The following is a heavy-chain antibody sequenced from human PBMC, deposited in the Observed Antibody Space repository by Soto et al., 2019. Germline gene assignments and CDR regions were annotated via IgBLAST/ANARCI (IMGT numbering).Heavy chain of an antibody. CDR2: TYYRSKWYK. V-gene: IGHV6-1*01. CDR3: LIDLYIAGVAANYYPGLDP. Sequence: PSQTLSLTCAISGDSVTSNSAAWNWIRQSPSRGLERLGRTYYRSKWYKDYAVTVKSRITINPDTSKNQFSLQLNSVTPEDTAVYYCLIDLYIAGVAANYYPGLDPWGQGTLVTVSS. D-gene: IGHD6-25*01. J-gene: IGHJ5*01. CDR1: GDSVTSNSAA.